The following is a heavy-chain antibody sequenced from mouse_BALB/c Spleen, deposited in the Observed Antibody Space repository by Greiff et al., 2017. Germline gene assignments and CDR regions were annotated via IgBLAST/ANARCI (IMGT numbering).Heavy chain of an antibody. Sequence: QVQLQQPGAELMKPGASVKISCKATGYTFSSYWIEWVKQRPGHGLEWIGEILPGSGSTNYNEKFKGKATFTADTSSNTAYMQLSSLTSEDSAVYYCARSGLRYYFDYWGQGTTLTVSS. CDR1: GYTFSSYW. J-gene: IGHJ2*01. V-gene: IGHV1-9*01. CDR2: ILPGSGST. D-gene: IGHD3-3*01. CDR3: ARSGLRYYFDY.